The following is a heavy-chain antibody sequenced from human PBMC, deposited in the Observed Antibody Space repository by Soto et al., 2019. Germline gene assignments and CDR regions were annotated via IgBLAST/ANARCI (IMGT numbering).Heavy chain of an antibody. CDR3: AKDHGGRYFDWPEPFDY. CDR1: GFTFSSYG. CDR2: IWYDGSNK. Sequence: GGSLRLSCAASGFTFSSYGMHWVRQAPGKGLEWVAVIWYDGSNKYYADSVKGRFTISRDNSKNTLYLQMNSLRAEDTAVYYCAKDHGGRYFDWPEPFDYWGQGTLVTVSS. D-gene: IGHD3-9*01. J-gene: IGHJ4*02. V-gene: IGHV3-30*02.